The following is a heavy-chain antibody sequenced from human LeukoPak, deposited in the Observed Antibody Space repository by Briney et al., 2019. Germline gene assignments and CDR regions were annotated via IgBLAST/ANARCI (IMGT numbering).Heavy chain of an antibody. J-gene: IGHJ4*02. V-gene: IGHV3-23*01. CDR3: AKGRAVAGTVASLPFVY. CDR2: ISGSVGST. CDR1: GFTFSSDA. Sequence: HPGGSLRLSCVASGFTFSSDAMSWVRPAPGKGLGWVSAISGSVGSTYYADSVKGRFTISRDNSKNTLYLQMNRLRAEDTAVYYCAKGRAVAGTVASLPFVYWGQGTLVTVSS. D-gene: IGHD6-19*01.